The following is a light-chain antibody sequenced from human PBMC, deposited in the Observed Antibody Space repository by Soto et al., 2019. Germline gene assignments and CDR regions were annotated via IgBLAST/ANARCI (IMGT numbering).Light chain of an antibody. V-gene: IGKV3-20*01. J-gene: IGKJ3*01. CDR1: QTVSSRY. Sequence: IVLTHSPGTLSLSPGERATLSCRTSQTVSSRYLAWYQQKPGQAPRLLIYDVSSRAPGIPDRFSGSGSGTDFTLTISRLEPEDSAVYYCHQFSTSLLFTFGPGTKVEIK. CDR2: DVS. CDR3: HQFSTSLLFT.